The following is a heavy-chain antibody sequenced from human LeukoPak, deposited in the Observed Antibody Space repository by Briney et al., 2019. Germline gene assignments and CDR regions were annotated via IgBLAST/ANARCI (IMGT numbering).Heavy chain of an antibody. CDR1: GFTFSDYY. D-gene: IGHD6-19*01. CDR3: ARDLRQWLVCDS. Sequence: PGGSLRLSCAASGFTFSDYYMSWIRQAPGKGLEWLAYINRFSNTTSYADSVKGRFTVSRDNVKNSLYLDMTGLRIEDSAIYYCARDLRQWLVCDSWGQGTLISVPS. V-gene: IGHV3-11*04. CDR2: INRFSNTT. J-gene: IGHJ5*01.